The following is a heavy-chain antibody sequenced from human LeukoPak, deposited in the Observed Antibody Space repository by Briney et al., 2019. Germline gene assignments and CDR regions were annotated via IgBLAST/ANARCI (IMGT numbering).Heavy chain of an antibody. J-gene: IGHJ4*02. D-gene: IGHD6-6*01. Sequence: QAGGSLRLSCAASGFTFSSYAMTWVRQAPGKGLEWVSTISGSGGGTYYADSVKGRFTLSRDNSKNTLYLQMNSLRAEDTAIYYCAKHKFSSSSYYFDYWGQGTLVTVSS. CDR3: AKHKFSSSSYYFDY. CDR1: GFTFSSYA. CDR2: ISGSGGGT. V-gene: IGHV3-23*01.